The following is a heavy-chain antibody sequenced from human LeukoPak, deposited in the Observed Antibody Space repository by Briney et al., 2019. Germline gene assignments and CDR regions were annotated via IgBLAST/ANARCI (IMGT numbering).Heavy chain of an antibody. J-gene: IGHJ4*02. CDR1: GFTFSTYS. CDR3: ARGDGYNFFDY. Sequence: GGSLRLSCATSGFTFSTYSMNWVRQAPGKGLEWVSSIDSSSSYIYYADSVKGRFTISRDNSENTLYLQMKSLRAEDTAVYYCARGDGYNFFDYWGQGTLVTVSS. CDR2: IDSSSSYI. D-gene: IGHD5-24*01. V-gene: IGHV3-21*04.